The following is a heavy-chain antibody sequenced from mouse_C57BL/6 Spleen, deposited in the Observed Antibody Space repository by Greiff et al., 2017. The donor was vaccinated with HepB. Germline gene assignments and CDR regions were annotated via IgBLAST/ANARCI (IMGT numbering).Heavy chain of an antibody. CDR1: GYSITSGYY. CDR2: ISYDGSN. D-gene: IGHD2-5*01. V-gene: IGHV3-6*01. Sequence: EVKLMESGPGLVKPSQSLSLTCSVTGYSITSGYYWNWIRQFPGNKLEWMGYISYDGSNNYNPSLKNRISITRDTSKNQFFLKLNSVTTEDTATYYCARGGYSKSAMDYWGQGTSVTVSS. J-gene: IGHJ4*01. CDR3: ARGGYSKSAMDY.